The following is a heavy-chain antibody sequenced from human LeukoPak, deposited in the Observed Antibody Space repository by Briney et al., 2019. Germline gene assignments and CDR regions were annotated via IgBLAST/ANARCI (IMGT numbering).Heavy chain of an antibody. CDR3: AKELVAAAGLYFDY. Sequence: GGSLRLSCAASGFMFTSYAMSWVRQAPGKGLEWVAAISGGGTTTYYADSVKGRFTISRDTSKKTLYLETNSLRAEDTAIYYCAKELVAAAGLYFDYWGQGTLVTVSS. J-gene: IGHJ4*02. CDR1: GFMFTSYA. V-gene: IGHV3-23*01. CDR2: ISGGGTTT. D-gene: IGHD6-13*01.